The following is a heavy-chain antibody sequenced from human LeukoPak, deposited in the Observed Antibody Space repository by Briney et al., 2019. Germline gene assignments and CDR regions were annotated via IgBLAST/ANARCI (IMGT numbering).Heavy chain of an antibody. CDR1: GYTFTGYY. D-gene: IGHD1-14*01. J-gene: IGHJ6*02. Sequence: ASAKVSCKASGYTFTGYYMHWVRQAPGQGLEWMGWINPNSGGTNYAQKFQGRVTMTRDTSISTAYMELSRLRSDDTAVYYCARDLPTGSYYYYGMDVWGQGTTVTVS. V-gene: IGHV1-2*02. CDR3: ARDLPTGSYYYYGMDV. CDR2: INPNSGGT.